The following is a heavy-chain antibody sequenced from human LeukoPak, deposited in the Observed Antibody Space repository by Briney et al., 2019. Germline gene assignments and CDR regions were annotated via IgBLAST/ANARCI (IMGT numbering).Heavy chain of an antibody. V-gene: IGHV1-69*05. Sequence: SVKVSCKASGGTFSSYAISWLRQAPGQGLEWMGGIIPIFGTANYAQKFQGRVTITTDESTSTAYMELSSLRSEDTAVYYCARAPGTLGYYYYYMDVWGKGTTVTVSS. J-gene: IGHJ6*03. CDR2: IIPIFGTA. CDR3: ARAPGTLGYYYYYMDV. CDR1: GGTFSSYA. D-gene: IGHD1-14*01.